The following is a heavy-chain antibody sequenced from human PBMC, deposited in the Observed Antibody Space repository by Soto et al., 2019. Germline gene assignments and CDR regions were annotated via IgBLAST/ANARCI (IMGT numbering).Heavy chain of an antibody. V-gene: IGHV3-23*01. CDR3: VKDAWDY. CDR2: IGNSGDGT. Sequence: PGGGLRLSCAAAVFTFSGYTMNWVRQAPGKGLEWVAVIGNSGDGTHYADSVKGRFTISRDNSKNTLYLQMESLRAEDTAVYYCVKDAWDYWGQGVLVPVSS. J-gene: IGHJ4*02. CDR1: VFTFSGYT.